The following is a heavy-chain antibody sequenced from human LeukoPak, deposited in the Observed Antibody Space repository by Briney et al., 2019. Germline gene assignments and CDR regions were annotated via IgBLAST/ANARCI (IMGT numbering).Heavy chain of an antibody. CDR1: GFTFSSYG. D-gene: IGHD6-13*01. CDR2: IWYDGSNK. J-gene: IGHJ1*01. Sequence: TGGSLRLSCAASGFTFSSYGMHWVRQAPGKGLEWVAVIWYDGSNKYYADSVKGRFTISRDNSKNTLYLQMNSLRAEDTAVYYCARDSGGIAAAGKRYFQHWGQGTLVTVSS. CDR3: ARDSGGIAAAGKRYFQH. V-gene: IGHV3-33*01.